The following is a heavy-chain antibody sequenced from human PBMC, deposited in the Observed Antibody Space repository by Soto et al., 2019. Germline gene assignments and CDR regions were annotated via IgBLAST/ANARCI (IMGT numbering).Heavy chain of an antibody. J-gene: IGHJ6*02. CDR3: ARSPLDRLSPMDV. CDR2: FYYSGTT. Sequence: QVQLQESGPGLVKPSETLSLTCTVSSGSISTYYWSWIRQSPGKGLEWIGYFYYSGTTNYNPSLKSRVTISVETYKNQFSLKVHSVTAADTAVYYCARSPLDRLSPMDVCGQGTTVTVSS. D-gene: IGHD3-16*01. CDR1: SGSISTYY. V-gene: IGHV4-59*08.